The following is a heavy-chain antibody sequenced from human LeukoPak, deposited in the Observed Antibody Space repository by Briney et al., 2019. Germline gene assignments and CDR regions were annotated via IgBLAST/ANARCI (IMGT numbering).Heavy chain of an antibody. CDR1: GSTVSSKY. CDR2: IYSGGST. CDR3: AREAGVTGDYEGDAFDI. Sequence: PGGSLRLSCAASGSTVSSKYMSWVRQAPGKGLEWVSVIYSGGSTYYADSVKGRFTISRHNSKNTLYLQMNSLRPEDTAVYYCAREAGVTGDYEGDAFDIWGQGTMVTVSS. V-gene: IGHV3-53*04. J-gene: IGHJ3*02. D-gene: IGHD7-27*01.